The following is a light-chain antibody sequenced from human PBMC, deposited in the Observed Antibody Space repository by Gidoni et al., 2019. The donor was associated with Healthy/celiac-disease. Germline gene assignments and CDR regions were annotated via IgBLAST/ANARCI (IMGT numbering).Light chain of an antibody. J-gene: IGKJ2*01. CDR2: WAS. CDR3: QQYYSTPRT. Sequence: DIVMTQSPDSLAVSLGERATINCKSSQSVLYSPNNKNYLAWYQQKPGQPPKLPIYWASTRESGVPDRFSGSGSGTDFTLTISSLQAEDVAVYYCQQYYSTPRTFGQGTKLEIK. CDR1: QSVLYSPNNKNY. V-gene: IGKV4-1*01.